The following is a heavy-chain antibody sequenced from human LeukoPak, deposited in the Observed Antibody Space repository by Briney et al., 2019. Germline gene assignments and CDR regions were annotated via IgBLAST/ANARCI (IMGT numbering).Heavy chain of an antibody. CDR2: ISGSGGST. V-gene: IGHV3-23*01. CDR1: GFTFSSYA. CDR3: AKCSSMYSSDNYYFDY. J-gene: IGHJ4*02. Sequence: PGGSLRLSCAASGFTFSSYAMSWVRQAPGKGLEWVSAISGSGGSTYYADSVKGRFTISRDNSKNTLYLQMNSLRAEDTAVYYCAKCSSMYSSDNYYFDYWGQGTLVTVSS. D-gene: IGHD6-19*01.